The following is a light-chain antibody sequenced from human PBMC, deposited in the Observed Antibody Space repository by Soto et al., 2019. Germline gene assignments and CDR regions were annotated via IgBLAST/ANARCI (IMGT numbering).Light chain of an antibody. CDR2: EVT. J-gene: IGLJ3*02. CDR3: SSYAASNNFYFV. CDR1: SSDDGGYNY. Sequence: QSALTQPPSASGSPGQSVTIYCTGTSSDDGGYNYVSWYQQYPGRAPKLMNYEVTKRPSGVPDRFSGSKSGNTASLTVSCLQAEFEADYYCSSYAASNNFYFVFGGGTKVTVL. V-gene: IGLV2-8*01.